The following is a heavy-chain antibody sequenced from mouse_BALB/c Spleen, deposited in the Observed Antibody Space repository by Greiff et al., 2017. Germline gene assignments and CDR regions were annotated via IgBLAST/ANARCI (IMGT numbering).Heavy chain of an antibody. V-gene: IGHV1S127*01. D-gene: IGHD3-1*01. J-gene: IGHJ4*01. CDR1: GYTFTSYW. CDR3: TRSGGAMDY. CDR2: IDPSDSYT. Sequence: QVQLQQPGAELVKPGASVKMSCKASGYTFTSYWMHWVKQRPGQGLEWIGVIDPSDSYTSYNQKFKGKATLTVDTSSSTAYMQLSSLTSEDSAVYYCTRSGGAMDYWGQGTSVTVSS.